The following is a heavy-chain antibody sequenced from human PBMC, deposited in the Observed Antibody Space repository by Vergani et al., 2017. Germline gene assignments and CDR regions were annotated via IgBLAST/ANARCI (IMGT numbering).Heavy chain of an antibody. CDR2: IYYSGRT. D-gene: IGHD3-22*01. V-gene: IGHV4-59*08. Sequence: QVQLQESGPGLVKPSETLSLTCTVSGGSISSYYWSWIRQPPGKGLEWVGYIYYSGRTNYNPSLTSRVPISVDPSKNQFSLKLSSVTAADTAVYYCARLTGPYDRSGADDYWGQGTLVTVAS. J-gene: IGHJ4*02. CDR1: GGSISSYY. CDR3: ARLTGPYDRSGADDY.